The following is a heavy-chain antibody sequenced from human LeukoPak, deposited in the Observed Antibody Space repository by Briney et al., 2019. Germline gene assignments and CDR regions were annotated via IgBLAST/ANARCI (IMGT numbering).Heavy chain of an antibody. V-gene: IGHV3-43*01. J-gene: IGHJ4*02. CDR2: ISWDGGST. Sequence: GGSLRLSCAASGFTFDDYTMHWVRQAPGKGLEWVSLISWDGGSTYYADSVKGRFTISRDNSKNTLYLQMNSLRAEDTAVYYCAKDVATAMVGKDYWGQGTLVTVSS. CDR3: AKDVATAMVGKDY. CDR1: GFTFDDYT. D-gene: IGHD5-18*01.